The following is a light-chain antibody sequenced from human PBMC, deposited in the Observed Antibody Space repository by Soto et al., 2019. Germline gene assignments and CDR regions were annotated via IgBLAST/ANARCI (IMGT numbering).Light chain of an antibody. CDR3: CAYVGARSYV. V-gene: IGLV2-23*01. CDR1: NNL. CDR2: EDT. Sequence: QSVLTQPPSVSASPGQSITISCTGSNNLVSWYQQHPGKAPKGVVYEDTKRPEGVSTRVSASNSGGTASLTIAGLEAKDDASYFCCAYVGARSYVFGPGTKVTVL. J-gene: IGLJ1*01.